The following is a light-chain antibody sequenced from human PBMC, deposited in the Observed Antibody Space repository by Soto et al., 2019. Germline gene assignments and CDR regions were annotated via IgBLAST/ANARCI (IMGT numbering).Light chain of an antibody. J-gene: IGKJ4*01. V-gene: IGKV1-9*01. Sequence: IQLTQSPSSLSASVGDRVTITCRASQGISSYLGWYQQKPGKAPNLLIYAASTLQSGVPSRFSGGGSGTDFTLTSSSLEPEDFAVYYCRQRNDWPLTFGGGTKVDIK. CDR3: RQRNDWPLT. CDR2: AAS. CDR1: QGISSY.